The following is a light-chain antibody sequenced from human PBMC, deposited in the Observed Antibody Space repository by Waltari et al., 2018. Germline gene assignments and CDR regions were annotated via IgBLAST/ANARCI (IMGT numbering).Light chain of an antibody. Sequence: QSALTQPASVSGSPGQSITLSCTGTSSDVGAYTYVSWYQQHPGKAPKLMIYDVSKRPSGVSNRFSGSKSGNTASLTISGLQAEDEADYYCSSYTSSSLYVFGTGTKVTVL. CDR2: DVS. V-gene: IGLV2-14*01. CDR3: SSYTSSSLYV. CDR1: SSDVGAYTY. J-gene: IGLJ1*01.